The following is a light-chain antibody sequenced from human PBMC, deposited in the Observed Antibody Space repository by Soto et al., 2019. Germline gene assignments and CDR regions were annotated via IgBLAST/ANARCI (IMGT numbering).Light chain of an antibody. J-gene: IGLJ3*02. CDR1: SSDIGAYNY. CDR3: SSCTSTSTLVV. V-gene: IGLV2-14*01. CDR2: DVS. Sequence: QSALTQPASVSGSPGQSTTISCTGTSSDIGAYNYVSWYQQHPGKAPKLIIYDVSNRPSGVSNRFSGSESGNTASLTISGLQAEDEAAYYCSSCTSTSTLVVFGGGTKLTVL.